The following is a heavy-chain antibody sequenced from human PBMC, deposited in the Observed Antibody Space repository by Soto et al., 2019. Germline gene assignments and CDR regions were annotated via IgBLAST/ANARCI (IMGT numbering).Heavy chain of an antibody. CDR3: ASGLYLDYVQDY. Sequence: VSMRLSCGVAGFNCTDYWMHCARQAPGKGLVWVSRIKADEITTSYADSVKGRFTIFRDNAKNTLYLQMNSLTAEDTAVYYCASGLYLDYVQDYWGRGTLVTVSS. D-gene: IGHD4-17*01. CDR2: IKADEITT. CDR1: GFNCTDYW. J-gene: IGHJ4*02. V-gene: IGHV3-74*01.